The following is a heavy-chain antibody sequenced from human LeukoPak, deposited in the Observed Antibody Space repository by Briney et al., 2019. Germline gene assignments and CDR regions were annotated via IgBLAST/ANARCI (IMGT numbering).Heavy chain of an antibody. CDR3: AKDRWEITLGDAFGF. Sequence: GGSLRLSCEASGSTFENYAMSWVRQAPGKGLEWVSTIGISAGSTYYADAVKGRFTISRDNSKKTVILQMNRLRVEDTAVYYCAKDRWEITLGDAFGFWGQGTKVAVSS. V-gene: IGHV3-23*01. CDR1: GSTFENYA. CDR2: IGISAGST. J-gene: IGHJ3*01. D-gene: IGHD3-16*01.